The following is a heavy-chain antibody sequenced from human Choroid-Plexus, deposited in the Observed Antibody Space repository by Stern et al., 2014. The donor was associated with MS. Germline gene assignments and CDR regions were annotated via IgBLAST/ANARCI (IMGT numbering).Heavy chain of an antibody. J-gene: IGHJ6*02. D-gene: IGHD3-3*01. CDR3: ARDQRGITIFGVVTDYYYLGMDV. V-gene: IGHV1-2*02. CDR1: GYIFTGYY. CDR2: IHPNTGVK. Sequence: VQLVESGAEVKKPGASVKVSCKTSGYIFTGYYIHWVRQAPGQGLEWMAWIHPNTGVKKYAQEVQGRVTMSRDTSISTAYVELISLTSDDTAVYYCARDQRGITIFGVVTDYYYLGMDVWGQGTTVTVSS.